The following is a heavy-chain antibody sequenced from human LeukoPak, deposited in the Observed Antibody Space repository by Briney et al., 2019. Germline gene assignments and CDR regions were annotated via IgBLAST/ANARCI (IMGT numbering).Heavy chain of an antibody. D-gene: IGHD2-8*01. J-gene: IGHJ4*02. CDR3: ARDLCTNATCPLFDY. CDR2: ISAYDSNT. Sequence: ASVKVSCKASGYTFTSYGISWLRQAPGQGLEWGGWISAYDSNTVYAQKFHGRVSMITDTSTSTAYMEMRSLRSDDTAVYYCARDLCTNATCPLFDYWGQGTLVTVSS. V-gene: IGHV1-18*04. CDR1: GYTFTSYG.